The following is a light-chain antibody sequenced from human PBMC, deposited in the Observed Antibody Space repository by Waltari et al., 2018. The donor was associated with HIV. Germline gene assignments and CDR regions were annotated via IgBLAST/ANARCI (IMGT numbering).Light chain of an antibody. J-gene: IGLJ2*01. Sequence: SYELTQPLSVSVALGQTARITCGGKNIGYNSVHRYQQKTGQAPVLVIYNDKYRPSGIPERFSGSKSGNTATLTITGAQAGDEADYFCQVWDTTTVFGGGTNLTVL. CDR1: NIGYNS. V-gene: IGLV3-9*02. CDR2: NDK. CDR3: QVWDTTTV.